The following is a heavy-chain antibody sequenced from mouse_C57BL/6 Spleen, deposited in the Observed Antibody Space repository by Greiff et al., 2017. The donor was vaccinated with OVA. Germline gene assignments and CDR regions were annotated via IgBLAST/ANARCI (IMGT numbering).Heavy chain of an antibody. D-gene: IGHD2-12*01. CDR1: GYTFTDYE. Sequence: QVHVKQSGAELVRPGASVTLSCKASGYTFTDYEMHWVKQTPVHGLEWIGAIDPETGGTAYNQKFKGKAILTADESSSTAYMELRSLTSEDSAVYYCTIRYYAMDYWGQGTSVTVSS. J-gene: IGHJ4*01. CDR2: IDPETGGT. V-gene: IGHV1-15*01. CDR3: TIRYYAMDY.